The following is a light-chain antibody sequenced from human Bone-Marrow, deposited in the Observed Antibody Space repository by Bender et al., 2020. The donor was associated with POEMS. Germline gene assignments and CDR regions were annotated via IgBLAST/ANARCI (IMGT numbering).Light chain of an antibody. CDR2: GVS. Sequence: QSALTQPASVSGSLGQSITISCTGTSSDVGTYHLVSWYQQHPGKAPKLMIFGVSQRPSGVSNRFSGSKSGNTASLTVSGLQADDEADYYCCSYVGTYGWAFGGGTKLTVL. J-gene: IGLJ3*02. CDR1: SSDVGTYHL. CDR3: CSYVGTYGWA. V-gene: IGLV2-23*02.